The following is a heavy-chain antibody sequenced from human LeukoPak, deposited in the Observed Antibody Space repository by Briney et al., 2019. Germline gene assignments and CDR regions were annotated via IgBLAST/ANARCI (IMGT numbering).Heavy chain of an antibody. D-gene: IGHD1-26*01. CDR3: ARNSIVGATMDYFDY. Sequence: GGSLRLSCAASGFTFGSYGMHWVRQAPGKGLEWVAVIWYDGSNKYFADSVKGRFTISRDNSKSTLYLQMNSLRAEDTAVYCCARNSIVGATMDYFDYWGQGTLVTVSS. CDR2: IWYDGSNK. J-gene: IGHJ4*02. CDR1: GFTFGSYG. V-gene: IGHV3-33*01.